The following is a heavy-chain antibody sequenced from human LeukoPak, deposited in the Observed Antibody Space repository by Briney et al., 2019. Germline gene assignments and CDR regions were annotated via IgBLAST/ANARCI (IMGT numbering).Heavy chain of an antibody. V-gene: IGHV3-23*01. Sequence: PGGSLRLSCAASGFTFSSYAMSWVRQAPGRGLEWVSAISGSGGSTYYADSVKGRFTISRDNSKNTLYLQMNSLRAEDTAVYYCAKDFSGSPYYFDYWGQGTLVTVSS. D-gene: IGHD1-26*01. CDR3: AKDFSGSPYYFDY. CDR1: GFTFSSYA. J-gene: IGHJ4*02. CDR2: ISGSGGST.